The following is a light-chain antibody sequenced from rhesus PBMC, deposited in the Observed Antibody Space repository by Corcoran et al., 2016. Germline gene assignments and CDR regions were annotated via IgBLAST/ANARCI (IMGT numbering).Light chain of an antibody. J-gene: IGKJ4*01. CDR2: SAS. Sequence: DIQMTQSPSSLSASVGDTVTITCRASQGMSNYLAWYQQKPWKAPKPLIYSASNLESGIPSRFSGSGSGTDFTLTISSLQPEDCATYYCQQHNSYPLTFGGGTKVEIK. CDR3: QQHNSYPLT. CDR1: QGMSNY. V-gene: IGKV1S14*01.